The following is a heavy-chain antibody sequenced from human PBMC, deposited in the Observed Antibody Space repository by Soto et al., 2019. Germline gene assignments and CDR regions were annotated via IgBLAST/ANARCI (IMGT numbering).Heavy chain of an antibody. Sequence: SETLSLTCTVSGGSISSYYWSWIRQPPGKGLEWIGYIYYSGSTNYNPSLKSRVTISVDTSKNQFSLKLSSVTAADTAVYYCARWWSALQLWSQEEMGWYFDLWGRGTLVTVSS. V-gene: IGHV4-59*01. D-gene: IGHD5-18*01. CDR1: GGSISSYY. CDR3: ARWWSALQLWSQEEMGWYFDL. J-gene: IGHJ2*01. CDR2: IYYSGST.